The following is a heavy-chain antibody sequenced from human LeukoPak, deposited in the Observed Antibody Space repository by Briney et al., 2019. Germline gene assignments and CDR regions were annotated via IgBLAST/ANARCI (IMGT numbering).Heavy chain of an antibody. J-gene: IGHJ4*02. D-gene: IGHD5-12*01. CDR1: GFTVSSNS. CDR3: ATLSGYDYFLAKYYFDY. Sequence: GGSLRLSCTVSGFTVSSNSMSWVRQAPGKGLEWVSFIYSDNTHYSDSVKGRFTISGDNSKNTLYLQMNSLRAEDTAVYYCATLSGYDYFLAKYYFDYWGQGTLVTVSS. CDR2: IYSDNT. V-gene: IGHV3-53*01.